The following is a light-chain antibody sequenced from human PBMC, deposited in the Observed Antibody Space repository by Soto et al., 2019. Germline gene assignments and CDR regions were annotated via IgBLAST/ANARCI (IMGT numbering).Light chain of an antibody. J-gene: IGLJ1*01. CDR1: SSDVGGYNY. V-gene: IGLV2-14*01. CDR3: SSYTSSSTLYV. CDR2: EVS. Sequence: QSALTQPASVSGSPGQSITISCTGTSSDVGGYNYVSWYQQHPGKAPKLIIYEVSNRPSGVSNRFSGSKSGDTASLTISGVHAEDEADYYCSSYTSSSTLYVFGTGTKVTVL.